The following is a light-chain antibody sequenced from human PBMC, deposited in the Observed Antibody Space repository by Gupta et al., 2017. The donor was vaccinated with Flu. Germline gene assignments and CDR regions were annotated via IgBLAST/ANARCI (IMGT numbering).Light chain of an antibody. J-gene: IGKJ4*01. CDR1: QSVSSY. CDR3: QQRSNWPLT. V-gene: IGKV3-11*01. CDR2: DAS. Sequence: EIVLTQSPATLSLSPGERATLSCRASQSVSSYLAWYQQKPGQAPRLFIYDASNRATGIPARFSGSGSGTDFTHTISSLEPEDFAVYFCQQRSNWPLTFGGGTKVEIK.